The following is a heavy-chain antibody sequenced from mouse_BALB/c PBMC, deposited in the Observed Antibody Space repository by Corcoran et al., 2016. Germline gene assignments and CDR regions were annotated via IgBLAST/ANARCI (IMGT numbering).Heavy chain of an antibody. CDR2: INTYTGEP. CDR1: GYTFTNYG. D-gene: IGHD1-1*01. V-gene: IGHV9-1*02. CDR3: ARSVITTVVAPFDY. Sequence: QIQLVQSGPELKKPGETVKISCKASGYTFTNYGMNWVKQAPGKGLKWMGWINTYTGEPTYADDFKGRFAFSLETSASTAYLQINNLKNEDMATYFCARSVITTVVAPFDYWGQGTTLTVSS. J-gene: IGHJ2*01.